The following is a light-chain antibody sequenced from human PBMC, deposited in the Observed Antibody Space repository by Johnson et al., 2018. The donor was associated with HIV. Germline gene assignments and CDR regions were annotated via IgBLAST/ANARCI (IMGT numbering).Light chain of an antibody. CDR3: GTCDSSPSARYV. CDR2: DNN. CDR1: SSNIGNNY. Sequence: QSVLTQSPSVSAAPGQKVTISCSGSSSNIGNNYVSWYQQLPGTAPKLLIYDNNNRPSGFPDRFSGSKSGTSATLGITGLPTVDEAEYDCGTCDSSPSARYVFGTGTKVTVL. V-gene: IGLV1-51*01. J-gene: IGLJ1*01.